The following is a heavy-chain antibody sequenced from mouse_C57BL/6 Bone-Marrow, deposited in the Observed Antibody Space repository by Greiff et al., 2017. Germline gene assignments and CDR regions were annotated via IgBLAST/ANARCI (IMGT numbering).Heavy chain of an antibody. J-gene: IGHJ2*01. CDR3: PARWFY. Sequence: QVQLQEPGPELVKPGASVKISCKASGYAFSSSWMHWVKQRPGQGLEWIGRIYPGDGDTNYNGKFKGKDTLTADKSSRTAYMHLSSLTSEDSAVYGSPARWFYWGQGTTLTVSS. CDR1: GYAFSSSW. V-gene: IGHV1-82*01. CDR2: IYPGDGDT. D-gene: IGHD1-1*02.